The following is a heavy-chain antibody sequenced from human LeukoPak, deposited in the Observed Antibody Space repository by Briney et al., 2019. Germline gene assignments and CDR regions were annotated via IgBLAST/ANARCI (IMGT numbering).Heavy chain of an antibody. J-gene: IGHJ4*02. CDR3: ARVASAVYSDY. V-gene: IGHV1-2*02. CDR2: INPDSGGT. Sequence: ASVKVSCKASGYTFTGYYIHWVRQAPGQGLEWMGWINPDSGGTNYAQIFQGRVTMTRDASISTAYMELNRLRSDDTAVYYCARVASAVYSDYWGQGTLVTVSS. CDR1: GYTFTGYY.